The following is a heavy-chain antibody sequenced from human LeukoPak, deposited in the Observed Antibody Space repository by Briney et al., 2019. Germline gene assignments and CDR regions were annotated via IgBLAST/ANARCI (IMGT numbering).Heavy chain of an antibody. CDR3: ARDEYYYDSSGYLYYYMDV. CDR2: ISAYNGNT. CDR1: GYTFTSYG. D-gene: IGHD3-22*01. V-gene: IGHV1-18*01. Sequence: ASVKVSCKASGYTFTSYGISWVGQAPGQGLEWMGWISAYNGNTNYAQKLQGRVTMTTDTSTSTAYMELRSLRSDDTAVYYCARDEYYYDSSGYLYYYMDVWGKGTTVTVSS. J-gene: IGHJ6*03.